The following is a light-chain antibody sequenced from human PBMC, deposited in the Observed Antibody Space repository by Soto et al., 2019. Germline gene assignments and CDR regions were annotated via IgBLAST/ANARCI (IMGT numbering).Light chain of an antibody. CDR1: SSDVGSYNL. J-gene: IGLJ1*01. CDR2: EVS. CDR3: CSYAGSSTSPYV. V-gene: IGLV2-23*02. Sequence: QCVRSASGRVSGSPGESITISCTGTSSDVGSYNLVSWYQQHPGKAPKLMIYEVSKRPSGVSNRFSGSKSGNTASLTISGLQAEDEADYYCCSYAGSSTSPYVFGTGTKVTVL.